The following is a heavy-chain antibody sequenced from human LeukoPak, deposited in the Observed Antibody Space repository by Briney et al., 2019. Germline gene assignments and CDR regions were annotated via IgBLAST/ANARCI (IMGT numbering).Heavy chain of an antibody. D-gene: IGHD6-13*01. CDR3: ARGRYSSSWYFAY. J-gene: IGHJ4*02. Sequence: ASVKVSCKASGGTFSSYAISWVRQAPGQGLEWMGGIIPIFGTANYAQKFQGRVTITADKSTSTAYMELSSLRSEDTAVYYCARGRYSSSWYFAYWGQGTLVTVSS. CDR2: IIPIFGTA. V-gene: IGHV1-69*06. CDR1: GGTFSSYA.